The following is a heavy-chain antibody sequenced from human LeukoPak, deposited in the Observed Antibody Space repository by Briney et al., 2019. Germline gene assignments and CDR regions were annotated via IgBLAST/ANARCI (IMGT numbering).Heavy chain of an antibody. D-gene: IGHD6-13*01. J-gene: IGHJ1*01. CDR1: GGSISSGSYY. CDR3: ACAVYSSSWYRADEYFQH. V-gene: IGHV4-61*02. CDR2: IYTSGST. Sequence: SETLSLTCTVSGGSISSGSYYWSWIRQPAGKGLEWIGRIYTSGSTNYNPSLKSRVTISVDTSKNQFSLKLSSVTAADTAVYYCACAVYSSSWYRADEYFQHWGQGTLVTVSS.